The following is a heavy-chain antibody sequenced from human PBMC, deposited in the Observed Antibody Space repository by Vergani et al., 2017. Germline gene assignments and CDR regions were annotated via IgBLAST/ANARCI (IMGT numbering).Heavy chain of an antibody. J-gene: IGHJ6*02. CDR1: GFTFSSYA. CDR2: ISGSGGST. D-gene: IGHD6-13*01. CDR3: AKDLSSSWLNKYYYYGMDV. V-gene: IGHV3-23*04. Sequence: EVQLVESGGGLVQPGGSLRLSCAASGFTFSSYAMSWVRQAPGKGLEWVSAISGSGGSTYYADSVKGRFTISRDNSKNTLYLRMNSLRAEDTGVYYCAKDLSSSWLNKYYYYGMDVWGQGTTVTVSS.